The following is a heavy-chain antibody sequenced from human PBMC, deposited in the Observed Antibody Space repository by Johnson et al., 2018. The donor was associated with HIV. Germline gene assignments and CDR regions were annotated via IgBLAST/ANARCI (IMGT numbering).Heavy chain of an antibody. J-gene: IGHJ3*02. CDR2: ISSRDSTI. D-gene: IGHD3-22*01. V-gene: IGHV3-11*04. CDR3: ARGRWLRDAFDI. CDR1: GFTLSDYY. Sequence: QVQLVESGGGVVQPGRSLRLSCAASGFTLSDYYMSWVRQAPGKGLEWVSYISSRDSTIYYADSVKGRFTISRDNAKNSLYLQRNSLRVEDTAVYYCARGRWLRDAFDIWGQGTMVTVSS.